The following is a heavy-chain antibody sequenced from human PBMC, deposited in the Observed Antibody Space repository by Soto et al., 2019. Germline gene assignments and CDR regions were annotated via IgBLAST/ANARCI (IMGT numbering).Heavy chain of an antibody. CDR1: GGSISSGGYY. V-gene: IGHV4-31*03. Sequence: SETLSLTCTVSGGSISSGGYYWSWIRQHPGKGLEWIGYIYYSGSTYYNPSLKSRVTISVDTSKNQFSLKLSSVTAADTAVYYCARDFDTMVRGVLDVWGKGTTVTVSS. CDR3: ARDFDTMVRGVLDV. D-gene: IGHD3-10*01. CDR2: IYYSGST. J-gene: IGHJ6*04.